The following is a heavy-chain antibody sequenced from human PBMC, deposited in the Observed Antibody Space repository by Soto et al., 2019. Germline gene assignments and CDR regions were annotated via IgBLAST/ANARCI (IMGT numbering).Heavy chain of an antibody. CDR2: INHSGST. D-gene: IGHD3-10*01. J-gene: IGHJ4*02. CDR3: ARGRMVRGVIISPRWYYFDY. V-gene: IGHV4-34*01. CDR1: GGSFSGYY. Sequence: PSETLSLTCAVYGGSFSGYYWSWIRQPPGKGLEWIGEINHSGSTNYNPSLKSRVTISVDTSKNQFSLKLSSVTAADTAVYYCARGRMVRGVIISPRWYYFDYWGQGTLVTVSS.